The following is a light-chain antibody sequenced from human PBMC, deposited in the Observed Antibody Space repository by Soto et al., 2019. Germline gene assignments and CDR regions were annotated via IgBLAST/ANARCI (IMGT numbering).Light chain of an antibody. CDR3: DSYTSGRSYV. V-gene: IGLV2-14*01. Sequence: QSVLTQPASVSGFPGQSITISCTGTSSDVGGYNYVSWYQQHPGKAPKLLIYDVTYRPSGVSDRFSGAKSGNTASLTISGLQSEDEADYYCDSYTSGRSYVFGTGTKLTVL. CDR1: SSDVGGYNY. CDR2: DVT. J-gene: IGLJ1*01.